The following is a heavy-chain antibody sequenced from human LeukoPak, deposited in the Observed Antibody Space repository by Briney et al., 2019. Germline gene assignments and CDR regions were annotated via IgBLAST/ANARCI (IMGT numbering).Heavy chain of an antibody. CDR2: IYYSGNT. Sequence: PSETLSPTCSVSGDSISTSNSYWGWIRQPPGKGLEWIGSIYYSGNTYYNASLKSRVTISVDTSKNQFSLKLSSVTAADTAVYYCARGLFGSGSYSFDYWGQGTLVTVSS. CDR3: ARGLFGSGSYSFDY. D-gene: IGHD3-10*01. CDR1: GDSISTSNSY. J-gene: IGHJ4*02. V-gene: IGHV4-39*01.